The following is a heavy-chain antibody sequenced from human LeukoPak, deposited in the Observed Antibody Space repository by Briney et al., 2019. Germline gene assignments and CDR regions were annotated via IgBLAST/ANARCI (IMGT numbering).Heavy chain of an antibody. CDR1: GYSFTSYW. CDR2: IYPGDSDT. D-gene: IGHD4-17*01. Sequence: GESLQISSKGSGYSFTSYWIGWVRQLPGKGLEWMGIIYPGDSDTRYSPSFQGQVTISADKSISTAYLQWSSLKASDTAMYYCARLLEGYGDYEYYFDYWGQGTLVTVSS. CDR3: ARLLEGYGDYEYYFDY. V-gene: IGHV5-51*01. J-gene: IGHJ4*02.